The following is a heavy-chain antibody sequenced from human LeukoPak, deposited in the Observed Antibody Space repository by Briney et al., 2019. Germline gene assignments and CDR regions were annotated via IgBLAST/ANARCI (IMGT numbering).Heavy chain of an antibody. D-gene: IGHD3-22*01. CDR3: ARGRGRYYYDSSGYYSIDY. CDR2: ISSSGSTI. CDR1: GFTFSSYA. J-gene: IGHJ4*02. Sequence: HTGGSLRLSCAASGFTFSSYAMSWVRQAPGKGLEWVSYISSSGSTIYYADSVKGRFTISRDNAKNSLYLQMNSLRAEDTAVYYCARGRGRYYYDSSGYYSIDYWGQGTLVTVSS. V-gene: IGHV3-48*04.